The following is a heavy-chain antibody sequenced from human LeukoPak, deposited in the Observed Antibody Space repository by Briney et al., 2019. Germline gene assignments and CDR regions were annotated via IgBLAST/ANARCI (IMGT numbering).Heavy chain of an antibody. CDR2: INHSGST. J-gene: IGHJ3*02. D-gene: IGHD6-13*01. V-gene: IGHV4-34*01. CDR3: ARGVAAAGHAFDI. Sequence: SETLSLTCAVYGGSFSGYYWSWIRQHPGKGLEWIGEINHSGSTNYNPSLKSRVTISVDTSKNQFSLKLSSLTAADTAVYHCARGVAAAGHAFDIWGQGTMVTVSS. CDR1: GGSFSGYY.